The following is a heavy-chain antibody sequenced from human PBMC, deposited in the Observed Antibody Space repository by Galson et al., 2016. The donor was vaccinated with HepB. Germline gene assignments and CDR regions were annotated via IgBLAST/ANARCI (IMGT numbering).Heavy chain of an antibody. J-gene: IGHJ5*02. CDR3: AHRRRASGGPPYNWFDP. V-gene: IGHV2-5*02. D-gene: IGHD2-15*01. CDR2: IYWDDDK. CDR1: GFSLNTSGVA. Sequence: PALVKPTQTLTLTCTFSGFSLNTSGVAVGWIRQPPGKALDWLALIYWDDDKRYSPSLKSRLTITKDTSKNQVVLTMTNVDPLDTATYYCAHRRRASGGPPYNWFDPWGQGTLVTVSS.